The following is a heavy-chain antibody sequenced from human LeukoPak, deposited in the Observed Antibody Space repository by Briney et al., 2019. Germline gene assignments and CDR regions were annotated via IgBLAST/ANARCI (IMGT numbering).Heavy chain of an antibody. CDR3: ARARLISSGWYRGYYYYYGMDV. J-gene: IGHJ6*02. V-gene: IGHV6-1*01. Sequence: PSQTLSLTCAISGDSVSSNSAAWNWIRQSPSRGLEWLGRTYYRSKWYNDYAVSVKSRIAINPDTSKNQFSLQLNSVTPEDTAVYYCARARLISSGWYRGYYYYYGMDVWGQGTTVTVSS. CDR2: TYYRSKWYN. D-gene: IGHD6-19*01. CDR1: GDSVSSNSAA.